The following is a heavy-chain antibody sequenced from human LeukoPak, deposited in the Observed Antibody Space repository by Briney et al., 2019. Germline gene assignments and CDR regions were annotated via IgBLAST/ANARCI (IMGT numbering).Heavy chain of an antibody. V-gene: IGHV1-69*01. D-gene: IGHD2/OR15-2a*01. CDR1: VGTLSDFA. CDR2: IIPKFGTT. Sequence: SAKVSFKVSVGTLSDFALNWVRQPPGQGLGWMGEIIPKFGTTKYARTLPDRVAITVDESTTTVYMELSSLTSGGTAMYYGATSILTFRYFDLWGRGTLVTVSS. CDR3: ATSILTFRYFDL. J-gene: IGHJ2*01.